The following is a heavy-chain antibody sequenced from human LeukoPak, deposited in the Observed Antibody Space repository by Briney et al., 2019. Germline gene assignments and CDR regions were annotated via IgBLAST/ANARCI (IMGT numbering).Heavy chain of an antibody. CDR3: AKDRGEGGDY. D-gene: IGHD4-17*01. CDR2: ISYDGSNK. V-gene: IGHV3-30*18. CDR1: GFTFSSYG. Sequence: GRSLRLSCAASGFTFSSYGMHWVRQAPGKGLEWVAVISYDGSNKYYADSVKGRFTISRDNSKNTLYLQMNSLRAEDTAVYHCAKDRGEGGDYWGQGTLVTVSS. J-gene: IGHJ4*02.